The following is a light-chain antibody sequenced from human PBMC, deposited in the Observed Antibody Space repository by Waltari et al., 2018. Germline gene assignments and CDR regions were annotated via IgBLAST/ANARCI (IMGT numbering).Light chain of an antibody. CDR2: EAS. J-gene: IGKJ4*01. CDR3: QHGNTFPLT. V-gene: IGKV1-12*01. CDR1: QGISRW. Sequence: DIQMTQSPSSVSASVGDRDISTCRASQGISRWLAWYQQTPGKAPKFLLYEASTSQSGVPSRFSGTGSGTEFTLTISSLQPEDFATYYCQHGNTFPLTFGGGTKVEIK.